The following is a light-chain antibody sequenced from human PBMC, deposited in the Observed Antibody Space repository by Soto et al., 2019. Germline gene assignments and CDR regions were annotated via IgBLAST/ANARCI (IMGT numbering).Light chain of an antibody. V-gene: IGKV1-8*01. J-gene: IGKJ3*01. CDR1: QGISSY. CDR3: QQFYSSPFT. Sequence: IRMTQSPSSLSASTGDRVTITCRASQGISSYLAWYQQKPGKAPKLLIYAASTLQSGVPSRFSGSGSGTDFTLTISSLQSEDFATYYCQQFYSSPFTFGPGTKVDIK. CDR2: AAS.